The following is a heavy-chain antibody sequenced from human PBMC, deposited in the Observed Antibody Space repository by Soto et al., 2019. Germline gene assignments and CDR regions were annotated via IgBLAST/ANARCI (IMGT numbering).Heavy chain of an antibody. D-gene: IGHD2-2*01. CDR3: ATPTSSPDLAY. J-gene: IGHJ4*02. V-gene: IGHV3-30-3*01. Sequence: QVRLVESGGGVVQPGRSLRLSCAASGFTFSRFALHWVRQAPGKGLEWVALVSYDGNNKFYADSVKGRFTISRDNSKKTLHLQMNGLRPEDTAVYYCATPTSSPDLAYWGQGTLVTVSS. CDR2: VSYDGNNK. CDR1: GFTFSRFA.